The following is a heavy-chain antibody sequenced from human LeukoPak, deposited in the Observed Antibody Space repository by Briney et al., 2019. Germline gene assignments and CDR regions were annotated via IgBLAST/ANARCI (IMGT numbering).Heavy chain of an antibody. J-gene: IGHJ4*02. V-gene: IGHV4-4*09. CDR3: ARLIPITRTTGYFDY. D-gene: IGHD1-7*01. Sequence: SETLSLTCTVSGASISSHYWSLIRQPPGKGLEYIGYISTSGSTNYNPSLKSRVTISVDTSKNQFSLKLRSVTAADTAIYYCARLIPITRTTGYFDYWGQGALVTVSS. CDR2: ISTSGST. CDR1: GASISSHY.